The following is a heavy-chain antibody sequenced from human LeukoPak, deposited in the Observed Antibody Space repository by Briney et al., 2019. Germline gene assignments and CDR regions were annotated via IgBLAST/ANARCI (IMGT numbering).Heavy chain of an antibody. V-gene: IGHV3-21*01. Sequence: GGSLRLSCAASGFTFSSYSMNWVRQAPGKGLEWVSSISSSSSYIYYADSVKGRFTISRDNAKNSLYLQMNSLRAEDTAVYYCARADTIGAFDIWGQGTMVTVSS. CDR3: ARADTIGAFDI. CDR2: ISSSSSYI. CDR1: GFTFSSYS. J-gene: IGHJ3*02.